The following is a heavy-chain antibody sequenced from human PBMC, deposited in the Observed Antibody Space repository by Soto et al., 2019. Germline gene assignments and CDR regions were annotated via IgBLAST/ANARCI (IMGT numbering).Heavy chain of an antibody. D-gene: IGHD3-3*01. V-gene: IGHV3-30*18. J-gene: IGHJ4*02. CDR2: ISYDGSNK. Sequence: LRLLLPLSVFTFSGDGIDCVGHASRQGLKWLAVISYDGSNKYYADSVKGRCTISRDNSKTTLYLQMTSLRAEDTAVYYCAKDVHITILGVLPDLYYFDYWGEGTLVTVFS. CDR3: AKDVHITILGVLPDLYYFDY. CDR1: VFTFSGDG.